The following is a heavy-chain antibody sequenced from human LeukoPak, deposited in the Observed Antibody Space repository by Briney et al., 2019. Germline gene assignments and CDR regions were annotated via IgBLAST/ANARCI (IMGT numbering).Heavy chain of an antibody. CDR1: GYTFTGYY. V-gene: IGHV1-2*02. J-gene: IGHJ4*02. D-gene: IGHD1-26*01. Sequence: ASAKVSCKASGYTFTGYYMHWVRQAPGQGLEWMGWINPNSGGTNYAQKFQGRATMTRDTSISTAYMELSRLRSDDTAVYYCARVVGATPTPGYWGQGTMVTDSS. CDR2: INPNSGGT. CDR3: ARVVGATPTPGY.